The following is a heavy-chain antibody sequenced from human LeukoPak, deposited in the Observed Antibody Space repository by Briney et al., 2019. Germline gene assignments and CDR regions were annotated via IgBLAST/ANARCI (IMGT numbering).Heavy chain of an antibody. V-gene: IGHV3-7*01. Sequence: PGGSLRLSCAASVFTFSSYWMSWVRQAPGKGLEWVANIKQDGSEKYYVDSVKGRYTISRDNAKNSLYLQMNSLRAEDTAVYYCARVVYGTLHFDYWGQGTLVTVSS. J-gene: IGHJ4*02. CDR2: IKQDGSEK. D-gene: IGHD4-17*01. CDR3: ARVVYGTLHFDY. CDR1: VFTFSSYW.